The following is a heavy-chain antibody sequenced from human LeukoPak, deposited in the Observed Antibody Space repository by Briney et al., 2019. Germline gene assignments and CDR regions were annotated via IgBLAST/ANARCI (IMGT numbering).Heavy chain of an antibody. Sequence: PGTSLRLSCAASGFTFSNYGMHWVRKAPGKGLEWVAIIWYDGSNKYYADSVKGRFTISRDNSKNTLYLQMNSLRAEDTAVYYCTSDSSAYYFGYWGQGTLVTVSS. V-gene: IGHV3-33*01. J-gene: IGHJ4*02. CDR1: GFTFSNYG. D-gene: IGHD3-22*01. CDR2: IWYDGSNK. CDR3: TSDSSAYYFGY.